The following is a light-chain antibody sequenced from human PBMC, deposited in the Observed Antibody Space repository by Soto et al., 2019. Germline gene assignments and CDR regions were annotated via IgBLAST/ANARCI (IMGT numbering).Light chain of an antibody. J-gene: IGKJ1*01. CDR3: QHYYNWPRT. CDR2: GAS. CDR1: QSVSSD. V-gene: IGKV3-15*01. Sequence: EIVLTQSPATLPVSPGERATLSCRASQSVSSDLVWYQQKPGQAPRLLIYGASARATGIPARFSGSGSGTEFTLTISSLQSEDFAVYYCQHYYNWPRTFGQGTKVEIK.